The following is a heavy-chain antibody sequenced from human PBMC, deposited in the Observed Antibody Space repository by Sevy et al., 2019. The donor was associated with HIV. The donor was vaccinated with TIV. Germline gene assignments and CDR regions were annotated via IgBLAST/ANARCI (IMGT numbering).Heavy chain of an antibody. CDR2: IYYSGST. CDR1: GGSISSYY. J-gene: IGHJ3*02. D-gene: IGHD1-26*01. CDR3: ARLGKWGGLAFDI. V-gene: IGHV4-59*01. Sequence: SETLSLTCIVSGGSISSYYWSWIRQPPGKGLEWIGYIYYSGSTNYNPSLKSRVTISVVTSKNQFSLKLSSVTAADTAVYYCARLGKWGGLAFDIWGQGTMVTVSS.